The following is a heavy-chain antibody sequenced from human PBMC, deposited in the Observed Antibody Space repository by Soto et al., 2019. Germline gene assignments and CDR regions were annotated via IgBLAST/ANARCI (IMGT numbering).Heavy chain of an antibody. CDR1: DFAFSTYT. CDR3: ARRPSGMDIVVVRYFDL. J-gene: IGHJ2*01. V-gene: IGHV3-21*01. CDR2: INTRSSYI. D-gene: IGHD2-15*01. Sequence: EVQLVESGGGLVKPGGSLRLSCAASDFAFSTYTMNWVRQAPGKGLEWVASINTRSSYIHYSDSVKGRFTISRDNAKKSLYPQMNSLRDEDTAVYYCARRPSGMDIVVVRYFDLWGRGTLVTVAS.